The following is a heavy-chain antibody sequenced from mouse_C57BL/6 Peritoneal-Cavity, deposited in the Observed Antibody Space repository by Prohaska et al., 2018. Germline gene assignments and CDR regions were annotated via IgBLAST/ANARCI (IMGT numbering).Heavy chain of an antibody. Sequence: FTGYWIEWVKQRPGHGLEWIGEILPGSGSTNYKEKFKGKATFTADTSSNTAYMQLSSLKTEDSAIYDCAGGYPAWFAYWGQGTLVTVSA. V-gene: IGHV1-9*01. J-gene: IGHJ3*01. CDR3: AGGYPAWFAY. D-gene: IGHD2-2*01. CDR1: FTGYW. CDR2: ILPGSGST.